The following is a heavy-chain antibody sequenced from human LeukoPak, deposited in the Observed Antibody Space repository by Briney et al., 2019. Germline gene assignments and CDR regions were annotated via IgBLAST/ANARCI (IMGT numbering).Heavy chain of an antibody. J-gene: IGHJ4*02. CDR3: ASSEGGGFFDY. Sequence: PSETLSLTCSVSGYSINSGYHWRWIRQPPGKGLEWIAIMHHTGSTHYNPSLQSRVTIPIDTSKNHFSLKLRSVSAADTAIYYCASSEGGGFFDYWGQGTPVTVSS. V-gene: IGHV4-38-2*01. CDR2: MHHTGST. CDR1: GYSINSGYH. D-gene: IGHD4-23*01.